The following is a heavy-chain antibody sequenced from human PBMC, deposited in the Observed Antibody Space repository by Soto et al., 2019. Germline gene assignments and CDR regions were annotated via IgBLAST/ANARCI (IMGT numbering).Heavy chain of an antibody. J-gene: IGHJ4*02. V-gene: IGHV1-69*13. D-gene: IGHD5-18*01. CDR3: ARIRKGSGYSYGLDY. Sequence: GASVKVSCKASGGTFSSYAISWVLQAPGQGLEWMGGIIPIFGTANYAQKFQGRVTITADESTSTAYMELSSLRSEDTAVYYCARIRKGSGYSYGLDYWGQGTLVTVSS. CDR2: IIPIFGTA. CDR1: GGTFSSYA.